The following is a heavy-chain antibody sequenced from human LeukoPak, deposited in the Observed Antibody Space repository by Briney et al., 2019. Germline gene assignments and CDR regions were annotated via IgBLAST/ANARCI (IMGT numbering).Heavy chain of an antibody. CDR3: ARGCPYYYDSSGYYHFDY. Sequence: ASVKVSCKASGYTFTGYYMHWVRQAPGQGLEWMVRINPNSGGTNYAQKFQGRVTMTRDTSISTAYMELSRLRSDDTAVYYCARGCPYYYDSSGYYHFDYWGQGTLVTVSS. V-gene: IGHV1-2*06. J-gene: IGHJ4*02. CDR2: INPNSGGT. CDR1: GYTFTGYY. D-gene: IGHD3-22*01.